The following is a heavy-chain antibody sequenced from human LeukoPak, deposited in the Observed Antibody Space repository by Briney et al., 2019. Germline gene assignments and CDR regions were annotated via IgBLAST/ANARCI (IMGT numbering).Heavy chain of an antibody. J-gene: IGHJ4*02. CDR2: INWNGGST. CDR1: GFTFDDYG. V-gene: IGHV3-20*04. D-gene: IGHD3-3*01. CDR3: ARSYDFWSGYTTACFDY. Sequence: PGGSLRLSCAASGFTFDDYGMSWVRQAPGKGLEWVSGINWNGGSTGYADSVKGRLTISRDNAKNSLYLQMNSLRAEDTALYYCARSYDFWSGYTTACFDYWGQGTLVTVSS.